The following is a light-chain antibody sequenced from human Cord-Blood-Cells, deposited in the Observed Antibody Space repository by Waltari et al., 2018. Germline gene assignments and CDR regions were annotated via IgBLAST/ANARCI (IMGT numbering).Light chain of an antibody. CDR1: RSDVGGYNS. J-gene: IGLJ1*01. CDR2: EVS. Sequence: QSALTQPPSASGSPGQSVTISCTGTRSDVGGYNSVSWYQQHPGKAPKLMIYEVSKRPSAVPDLFSGSKSGNTASLTVSGLQAEDEADYFCSSYAGSNNYVFGTGTKVTVL. CDR3: SSYAGSNNYV. V-gene: IGLV2-8*01.